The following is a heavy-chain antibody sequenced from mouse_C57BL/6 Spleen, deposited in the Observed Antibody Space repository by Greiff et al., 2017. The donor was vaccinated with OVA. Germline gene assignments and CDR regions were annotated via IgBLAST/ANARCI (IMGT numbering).Heavy chain of an antibody. V-gene: IGHV1-69*01. J-gene: IGHJ2*01. CDR2: IDPSDSYT. CDR1: GYTFTSYW. D-gene: IGHD2-5*01. CDR3: ARHYSNFYFDY. Sequence: QVQLQQPGAELVMPGASVKLSCKASGYTFTSYWMHWVKQRPGQGLEWIGEIDPSDSYTNYNQKFKGKSTLTADKSSSTAYMQLSSLTSEDSAVYYCARHYSNFYFDYWGQGTTLTVSS.